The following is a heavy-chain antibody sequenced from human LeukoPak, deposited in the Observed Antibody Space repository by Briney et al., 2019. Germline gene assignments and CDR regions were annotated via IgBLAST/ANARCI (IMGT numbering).Heavy chain of an antibody. D-gene: IGHD4-23*01. V-gene: IGHV4-4*07. J-gene: IGHJ5*02. CDR2: IYTSGST. CDR3: VRDADGGNSWFDT. CDR1: GGSISSYY. Sequence: SETLSLTCTVSGGSISSYYWSWIRQPAGKGLEWIGRIYTSGSTNYNPSLKSRVTMSVDTSKNQFSLKLSSVTAEDTALYYCVRDADGGNSWFDTWGQGTLVTVSS.